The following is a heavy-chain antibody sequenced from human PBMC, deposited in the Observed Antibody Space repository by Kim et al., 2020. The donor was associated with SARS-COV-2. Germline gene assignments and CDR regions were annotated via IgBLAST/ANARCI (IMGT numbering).Heavy chain of an antibody. Sequence: NYAQKLQGRVTMTTDTSTSTAYMELRSVRSDDTAVYYCARVGLSSGWYNYWGQGTLVTVSS. D-gene: IGHD6-19*01. CDR3: ARVGLSSGWYNY. J-gene: IGHJ4*02. V-gene: IGHV1-18*01.